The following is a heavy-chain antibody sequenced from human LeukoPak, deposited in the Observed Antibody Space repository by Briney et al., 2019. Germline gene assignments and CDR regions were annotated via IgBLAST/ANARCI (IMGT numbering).Heavy chain of an antibody. CDR3: ATLCCGSYYMDV. CDR1: GGTFSSYA. Sequence: GASVKVSCKASGGTFSSYAISWVRQAPGQGLEWMGGIIPISGTTNYAQKFQGRVTITADKSTSTAYMELSSLRSEDTAVYYCATLCCGSYYMDVWGKGTTVTVSS. V-gene: IGHV1-69*06. D-gene: IGHD2-15*01. J-gene: IGHJ6*03. CDR2: IIPISGTT.